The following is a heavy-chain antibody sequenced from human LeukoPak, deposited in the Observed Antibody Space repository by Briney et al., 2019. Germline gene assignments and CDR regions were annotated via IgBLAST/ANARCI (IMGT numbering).Heavy chain of an antibody. V-gene: IGHV3-43D*03. CDR2: ISWDGGST. D-gene: IGHD3-10*01. CDR1: GFTFDDYA. CDR3: AKGGHEHSGSYYNPVDY. J-gene: IGHJ4*02. Sequence: PGGSLRLSCAASGFTFDDYAMHWVRQAPGKGLEWVSLISWDGGSTYYADSVKGRFTISRDNSKNSLYLQMNSLRAEDTALYYCAKGGHEHSGSYYNPVDYWGQGTLVTVSS.